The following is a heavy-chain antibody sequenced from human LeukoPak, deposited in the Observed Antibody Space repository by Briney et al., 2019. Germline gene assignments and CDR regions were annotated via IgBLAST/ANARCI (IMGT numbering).Heavy chain of an antibody. CDR3: ARDMDSGPDFFDY. CDR1: GGTFSSYA. D-gene: IGHD1-26*01. V-gene: IGHV1-46*01. CDR2: INPSGGST. J-gene: IGHJ4*02. Sequence: GASVKVSCKASGGTFSSYAISWVRQAPGQGLEWMGIINPSGGSTSYAQKFQGRVTMTRDTSISTAYMELSRLRSDDTAVYYCARDMDSGPDFFDYWGLGTLVTVSS.